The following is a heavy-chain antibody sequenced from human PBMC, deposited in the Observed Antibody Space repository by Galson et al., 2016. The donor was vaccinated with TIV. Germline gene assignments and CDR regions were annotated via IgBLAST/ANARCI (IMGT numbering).Heavy chain of an antibody. V-gene: IGHV3-21*01. D-gene: IGHD7-27*01. CDR1: GFTFSNYN. CDR2: ISSTSNYI. CDR3: ARTGNYYHYAMDV. J-gene: IGHJ6*02. Sequence: SLRLSCAASGFTFSNYNMNWVRQAPGKGLEWVSSISSTSNYIYYGDPVKGRFTISRDNAENSLHPHMNSLRAEDTAIYFCARTGNYYHYAMDVWGQGTTVTVSS.